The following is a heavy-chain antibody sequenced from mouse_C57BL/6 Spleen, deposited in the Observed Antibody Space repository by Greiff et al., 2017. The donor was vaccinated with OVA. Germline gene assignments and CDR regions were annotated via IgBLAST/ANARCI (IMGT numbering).Heavy chain of an antibody. D-gene: IGHD2-4*01. V-gene: IGHV5-4*01. CDR1: GFTFSSYA. CDR3: ARGNYDFDH. Sequence: EVQLQESGGGLVKPGGSLKLSCAASGFTFSSYAMSWVRQTPEKRLEWVATISDGGSYTNYPDNVKGRFTISRDNAKNNLYLQMSHLKSEDTAMYYCARGNYDFDHWGQGTTLTVSS. J-gene: IGHJ2*01. CDR2: ISDGGSYT.